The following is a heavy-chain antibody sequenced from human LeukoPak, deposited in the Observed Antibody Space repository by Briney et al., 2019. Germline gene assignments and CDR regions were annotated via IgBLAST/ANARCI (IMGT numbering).Heavy chain of an antibody. D-gene: IGHD1-26*01. V-gene: IGHV3-11*06. CDR3: AREASGSPGSAFDI. J-gene: IGHJ3*02. Sequence: GGSLTLSCAASGFAFSEYYMSWIRQAPGKGLEWVSYISDGSSYTKYADSEKGRFTISRDNAKNSLYLQMNSLRAEDTAMYYCAREASGSPGSAFDIWGQGTMVTVSS. CDR1: GFAFSEYY. CDR2: ISDGSSYT.